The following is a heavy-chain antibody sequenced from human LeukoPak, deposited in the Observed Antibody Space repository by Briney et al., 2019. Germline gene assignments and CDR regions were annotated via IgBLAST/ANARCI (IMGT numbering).Heavy chain of an antibody. CDR3: ARRIAAADPDYYYYGMDV. D-gene: IGHD6-13*01. J-gene: IGHJ6*02. CDR1: GGSISSYY. V-gene: IGHV4-59*01. CDR2: IYYSGST. Sequence: SETLSLTCTVSGGSISSYYWSWIRQPPGKGLEGIGYIYYSGSTNYNPSLKSRVTISVDASKNQFSLELSSVPAADTAVYYCARRIAAADPDYYYYGMDVWGQGTTVTVSS.